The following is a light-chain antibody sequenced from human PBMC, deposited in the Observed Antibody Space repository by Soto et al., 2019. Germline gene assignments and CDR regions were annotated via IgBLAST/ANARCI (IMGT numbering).Light chain of an antibody. V-gene: IGLV2-14*01. CDR3: SSYTSSSTYV. J-gene: IGLJ1*01. Sequence: QSVLTQPASVSGSPGQSITISCPGTSSDVGGYNYVSWYQQHPGKAPKLMIYDVSNRPSGVSIRFSGSKSGNTASLTISGLQAEDEADYYCSSYTSSSTYVFGTGTKVTVL. CDR2: DVS. CDR1: SSDVGGYNY.